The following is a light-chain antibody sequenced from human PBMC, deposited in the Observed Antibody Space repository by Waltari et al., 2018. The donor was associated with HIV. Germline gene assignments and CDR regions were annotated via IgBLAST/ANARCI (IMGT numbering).Light chain of an antibody. CDR2: KDS. V-gene: IGLV3-25*03. CDR3: QAADSSGTYKGNWV. J-gene: IGLJ3*02. CDR1: VLPKQY. Sequence: SYELTQPPSVSVSPGQTARITCSGDVLPKQYAYWYRQKPGQAPVLVIYKDSERPSGIPERFSGSSSGTTVTLTISGVQAEDEADYYCQAADSSGTYKGNWVFGGGTKLTVL.